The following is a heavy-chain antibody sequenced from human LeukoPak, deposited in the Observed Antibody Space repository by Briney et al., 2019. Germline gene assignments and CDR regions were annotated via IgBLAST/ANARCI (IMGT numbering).Heavy chain of an antibody. CDR2: IYYSGST. CDR1: GGSISSSSYY. J-gene: IGHJ5*02. CDR3: ARHLSRKVRGVMRWFDP. Sequence: PSETLSLTCTVSGGSISSSSYYWGWIRQPPGKGLEWIGYIYYSGSTNYNPSLKSRVTISVDTSKNQFSLKLSSVTAADTAGYYCARHLSRKVRGVMRWFDPWGQGTLVTVSS. D-gene: IGHD3-10*01. V-gene: IGHV4-61*05.